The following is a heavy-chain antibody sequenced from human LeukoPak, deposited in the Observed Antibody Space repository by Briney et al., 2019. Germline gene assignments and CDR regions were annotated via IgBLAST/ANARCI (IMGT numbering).Heavy chain of an antibody. CDR2: INSDGSIT. CDR1: GFTFTTYW. J-gene: IGHJ6*02. V-gene: IGHV3-74*01. CDR3: ARDAVDTANAV. Sequence: GGSLRLSCAASGFTFTTYWMHWVRQAPGKELVWVSHINSDGSITSYADSVKGRFTISRDNAKNTLYLQMNSLRAEDTAVYYCARDAVDTANAVWGQGTTVTVSS. D-gene: IGHD5-18*01.